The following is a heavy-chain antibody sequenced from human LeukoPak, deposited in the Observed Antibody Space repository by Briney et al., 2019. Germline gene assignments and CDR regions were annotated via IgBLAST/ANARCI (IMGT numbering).Heavy chain of an antibody. D-gene: IGHD6-19*01. CDR1: GGSFSGYY. CDR3: ARGAQQWNYYYYYMDV. Sequence: PSETLSLTCAVYGGSFSGYYWSWRRQPPGKGLEWIGEINHSGSTNYNPSLKSRVTISVDTPKKQFSLKLRSVTAADTAVFYCARGAQQWNYYYYYMDVWGKGTTVTVSS. J-gene: IGHJ6*03. CDR2: INHSGST. V-gene: IGHV4-34*01.